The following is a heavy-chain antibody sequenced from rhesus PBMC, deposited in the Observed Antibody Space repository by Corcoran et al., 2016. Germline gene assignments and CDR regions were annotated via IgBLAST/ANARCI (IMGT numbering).Heavy chain of an antibody. J-gene: IGHJ4*01. CDR2: IYGTGAST. CDR1: GGSISGYYY. Sequence: QVQLQQWGEGLVKPSETLSLTCAVYGGSISGYYYWSWIRQPPGKGLEWIGYIYGTGASTHTNPSLKNRVTISKDTSRNQFSLKLSSVTAADTAVYYCARDHDSAGYWGQGVLVTVSS. V-gene: IGHV4-73*01. CDR3: ARDHDSAGY. D-gene: IGHD3-28*01.